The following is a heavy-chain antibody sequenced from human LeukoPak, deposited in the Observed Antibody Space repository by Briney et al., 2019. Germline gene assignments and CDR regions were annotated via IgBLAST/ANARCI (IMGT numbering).Heavy chain of an antibody. CDR1: GYTFTSYG. J-gene: IGHJ4*02. V-gene: IGHV1-18*01. D-gene: IGHD3-10*01. CDR2: ISAYNGNT. CDR3: ARGGITMVRGVIIPNYYFDY. Sequence: ASVKVSCKASGYTFTSYGISWVRQAPGQGLEWMGWISAYNGNTNYAQKLQGRVTMTTDTSTSTAYMELRSLRSDDTAVYYCARGGITMVRGVIIPNYYFDYWGQGTLVTVSS.